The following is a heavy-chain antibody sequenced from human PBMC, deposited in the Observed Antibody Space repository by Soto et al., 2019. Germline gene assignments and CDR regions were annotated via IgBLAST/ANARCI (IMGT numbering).Heavy chain of an antibody. J-gene: IGHJ4*02. CDR2: ISHSGST. CDR3: ARGHQGAYFDF. CDR1: GGSFTAYY. Sequence: QVQLQQWGAGLLKPSQTLSLTCAVYGGSFTAYYWSWIRQPPGKGLEWIGEISHSGSTKSNPSLKSRVTISVDISKNQFSLKLSSVTAADTAVYYCARGHQGAYFDFWGRGTLVTVSS. V-gene: IGHV4-34*01. D-gene: IGHD3-16*01.